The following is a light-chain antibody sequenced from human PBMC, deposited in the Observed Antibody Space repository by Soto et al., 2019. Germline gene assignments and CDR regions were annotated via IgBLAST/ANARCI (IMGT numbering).Light chain of an antibody. CDR1: QSVSGY. CDR2: DAS. J-gene: IGKJ4*01. CDR3: QQRSNWPST. Sequence: EIVLTQSPATLSLSQGNIATLACRASQSVSGYLAWYQQKPCQAPRLLIYDASNRATGIPARFSGSGSGTVFTLTIISLEPEDVAVYSCQQRSNWPSTFGGGTKVEL. V-gene: IGKV3-11*01.